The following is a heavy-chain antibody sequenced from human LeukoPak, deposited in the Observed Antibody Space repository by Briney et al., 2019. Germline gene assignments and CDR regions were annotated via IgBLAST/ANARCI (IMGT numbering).Heavy chain of an antibody. V-gene: IGHV3-53*01. CDR2: IYSGGST. CDR1: GFTVSSNY. Sequence: GSLRLSCAASGFTVSSNYMSWVRQAPGKGLEWVSVIYSGGSTYYADSVKGRFTISRDNSKNTLYLQMTSLRAEDTAVYYCARVVRGVIYYWGQGTLVTVSS. J-gene: IGHJ4*02. D-gene: IGHD3-10*01. CDR3: ARVVRGVIYY.